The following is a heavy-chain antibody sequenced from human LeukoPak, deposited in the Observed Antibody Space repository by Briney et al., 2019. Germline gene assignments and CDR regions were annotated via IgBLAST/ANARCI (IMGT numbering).Heavy chain of an antibody. J-gene: IGHJ4*02. CDR2: IYYSGST. CDR1: GGSISSSSYY. V-gene: IGHV4-39*07. CDR3: ARDILETSIAAPYY. Sequence: SETLSLTCTVSGGSISSSSYYWGWIRQPPGKGLEWIGSIYYSGSTYYNPSLKSRVTISVDTSKNQFSLKLSSVTAADTAVYYCARDILETSIAAPYYWGQGTLVTVSS. D-gene: IGHD6-13*01.